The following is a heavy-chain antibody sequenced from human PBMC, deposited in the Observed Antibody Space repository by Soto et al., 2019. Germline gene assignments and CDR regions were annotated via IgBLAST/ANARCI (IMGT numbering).Heavy chain of an antibody. CDR2: ISSSSSYI. CDR3: ARDHIMITFGGVIVPEPYYYYGMDV. CDR1: GFTFSSYS. Sequence: GGSLRLSCAASGFTFSSYSMNWVRQAPGQGLEWVSSISSSSSYIYYADSVKGRFTISRDNAKNSLYLQMNSLRAEDTAVYYCARDHIMITFGGVIVPEPYYYYGMDVWGQGT. V-gene: IGHV3-21*01. D-gene: IGHD3-16*02. J-gene: IGHJ6*02.